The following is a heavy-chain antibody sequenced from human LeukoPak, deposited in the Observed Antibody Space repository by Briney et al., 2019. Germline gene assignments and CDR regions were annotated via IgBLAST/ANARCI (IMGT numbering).Heavy chain of an antibody. Sequence: SETLSLTCTVSGASISPYYWSWIRQPPGKGLEWIGYIYYSGSTNYNPSLKSRLTISVDTSKNQFSLKLSSVTAADTAVYYCARHDYSNPRLDYWGQGTLVTVSS. CDR1: GASISPYY. CDR2: IYYSGST. D-gene: IGHD4-11*01. V-gene: IGHV4-59*08. CDR3: ARHDYSNPRLDY. J-gene: IGHJ4*02.